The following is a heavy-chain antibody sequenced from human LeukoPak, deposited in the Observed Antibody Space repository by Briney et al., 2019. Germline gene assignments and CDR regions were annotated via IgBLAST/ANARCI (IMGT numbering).Heavy chain of an antibody. D-gene: IGHD3-22*01. J-gene: IGHJ6*02. V-gene: IGHV4-39*01. CDR2: IYYSGST. CDR3: ARRVSLSTMIAYYYYGMDV. Sequence: SETLSLTCTVSGGSISSSSYYWGWIRQPPGKGLEWIGSIYYSGSTYYNPSLKSRVTISVDTSKNQFSLKLSSVTAADTAVYYCARRVSLSTMIAYYYYGMDVWGQGTTVTVSS. CDR1: GGSISSSSYY.